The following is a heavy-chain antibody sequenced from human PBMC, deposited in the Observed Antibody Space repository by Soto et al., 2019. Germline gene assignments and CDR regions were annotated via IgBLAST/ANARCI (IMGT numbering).Heavy chain of an antibody. V-gene: IGHV3-74*01. CDR1: GFTFSSYW. Sequence: GGSLRLSCAASGFTFSSYWMHWVRQAPGKGLVWVSRINSDGSSTSYADSVKGRFTISRDNAKNTLYLQMNSLRAEDTAVYYCARDLMPGAYYDFWSGRNYGTDVWGQGTTVTVSS. CDR2: INSDGSST. CDR3: ARDLMPGAYYDFWSGRNYGTDV. J-gene: IGHJ6*02. D-gene: IGHD3-3*01.